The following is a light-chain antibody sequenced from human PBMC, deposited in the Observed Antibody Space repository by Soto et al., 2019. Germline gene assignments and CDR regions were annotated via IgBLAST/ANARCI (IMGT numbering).Light chain of an antibody. J-gene: IGKJ5*01. CDR3: KQYKEWPPFT. CDR2: GAS. Sequence: EIVLTQSPGTLSLSPGERATLSCRASQSVSSNLAWYQQKPGQAPRLLIYGASSRATGIPDRFSGSGSGTDFTLTISRLEPEDFAVYYCKQYKEWPPFTFGQGTRLEIK. CDR1: QSVSSN. V-gene: IGKV3-20*01.